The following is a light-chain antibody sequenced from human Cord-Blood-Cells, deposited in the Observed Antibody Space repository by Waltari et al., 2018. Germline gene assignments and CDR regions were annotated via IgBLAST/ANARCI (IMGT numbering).Light chain of an antibody. CDR1: SGINVGTYR. Sequence: QAVLTQPSSLSASPGASASLTCTLRSGINVGTYRIYWYQQKPGSPPQYPLRYKSDSDKQPGSGVPSRVSGSKDASANAGILLISGLQSEDEADYYCMIWHSSAWVFGGGTKLTVL. V-gene: IGLV5-45*02. CDR3: MIWHSSAWV. CDR2: YKSDSDK. J-gene: IGLJ3*02.